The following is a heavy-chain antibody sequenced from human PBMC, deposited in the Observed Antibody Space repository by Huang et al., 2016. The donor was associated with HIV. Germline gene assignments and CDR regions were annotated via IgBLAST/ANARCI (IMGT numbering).Heavy chain of an antibody. D-gene: IGHD3-22*01. V-gene: IGHV3-74*01. CDR3: ARDPRIQSWLNFFDY. J-gene: IGHJ4*02. CDR2: INSDGSST. Sequence: EVQLVESGGGLVQPGGSLRLSCAASGFSISSYWMHWVRQAPGKGLVWGSRINSDGSSTSDADSVKGRFTISRDNAKNTLYLQMNSLRAEDTAVYYCARDPRIQSWLNFFDYWGQGTLVSVSS. CDR1: GFSISSYW.